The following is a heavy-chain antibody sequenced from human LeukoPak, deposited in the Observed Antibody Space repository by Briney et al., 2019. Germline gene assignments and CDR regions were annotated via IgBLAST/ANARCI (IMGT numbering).Heavy chain of an antibody. CDR3: ARVHTVVTPFDS. D-gene: IGHD4-23*01. Sequence: GGSLRLSCAASEFTFGNYWMSWVRQVPGKGLEWVANIRQDGNEFYYVDSVKGRFTISRDNAKNSLYLQMNSLRVEDTAVYYCARVHTVVTPFDSWGQGTLVTVSS. V-gene: IGHV3-7*01. CDR2: IRQDGNEF. CDR1: EFTFGNYW. J-gene: IGHJ4*02.